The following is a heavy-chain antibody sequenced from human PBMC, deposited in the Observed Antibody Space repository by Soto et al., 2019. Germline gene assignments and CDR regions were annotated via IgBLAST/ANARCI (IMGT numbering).Heavy chain of an antibody. J-gene: IGHJ4*02. V-gene: IGHV1-69*01. CDR1: GGTFSSYA. Sequence: QVQLVQSGAEVKKPGSSMKVSCKASGGTFSSYAISWVRQAPGQGLEWMGGIIPIFGTANYAQKFQGRVTITADESTSTAYMELSSLRSEDTAVYYCARGVIVVVPAAIRYFDYWGQGTLVTVSS. D-gene: IGHD2-2*02. CDR3: ARGVIVVVPAAIRYFDY. CDR2: IIPIFGTA.